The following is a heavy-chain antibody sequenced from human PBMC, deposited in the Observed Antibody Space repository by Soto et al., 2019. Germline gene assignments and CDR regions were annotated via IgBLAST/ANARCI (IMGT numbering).Heavy chain of an antibody. J-gene: IGHJ4*02. CDR3: TTEVVHNYDRTGSSDY. CDR1: GFTFTNAW. V-gene: IGHV3-15*07. D-gene: IGHD3-22*01. CDR2: IKSKTDGGTT. Sequence: EVQLVESGGGLVKPGGSLRLSCAASGFTFTNAWMNWVRQAPGKGLEWVGRIKSKTDGGTTDYAAPVKGRITISRDDSKNTLDLQMNRLKSEDTAVYYCTTEVVHNYDRTGSSDYWGQGTLVTVSS.